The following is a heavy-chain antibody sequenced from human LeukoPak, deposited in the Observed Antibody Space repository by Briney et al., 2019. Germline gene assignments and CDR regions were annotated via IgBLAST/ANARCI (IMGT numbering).Heavy chain of an antibody. V-gene: IGHV4-59*01. CDR1: GGSISTYY. CDR3: ARGGGYASPIGY. D-gene: IGHD5-12*01. Sequence: SETLSLTCTVSGGSISTYYWSWIRQPPGKGLEWIGYIYHSGSTNYNPSLKSRVTISVDTSKNQFSLKLSSVTAADTAVYYCARGGGYASPIGYWGQGALVTVSS. J-gene: IGHJ4*02. CDR2: IYHSGST.